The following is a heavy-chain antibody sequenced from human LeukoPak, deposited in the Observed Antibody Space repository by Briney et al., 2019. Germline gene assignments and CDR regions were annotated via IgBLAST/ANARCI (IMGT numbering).Heavy chain of an antibody. D-gene: IGHD2-15*01. CDR3: ASGYCSGGSCYPDY. CDR1: GGSISSGGYS. CDR2: IYHSGST. V-gene: IGHV4-30-2*01. J-gene: IGHJ4*02. Sequence: PSETLSLTCAVSGGSISSGGYSWSWIRQPPGKGLEWIGYIYHSGSTYYNPSLKSRVTISVDRSKNQFSLKLSSVTAADTAVYYCASGYCSGGSCYPDYWGQGTLVTVSS.